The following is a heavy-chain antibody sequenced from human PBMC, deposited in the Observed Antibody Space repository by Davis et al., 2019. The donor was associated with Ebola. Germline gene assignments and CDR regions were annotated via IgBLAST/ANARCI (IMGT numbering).Heavy chain of an antibody. CDR1: GYSFTNYW. D-gene: IGHD3-10*01. Sequence: GESLKISCKGSGYSFTNYWIGWVRRMPGKGLEWMGIIYPGDSDTRYSPSLEGQVTISVDKSINTAYLQWSSLKASDTAMYYCARLYGPGHYLNWYFNLWGRGTLVTVSS. V-gene: IGHV5-51*01. CDR2: IYPGDSDT. J-gene: IGHJ2*01. CDR3: ARLYGPGHYLNWYFNL.